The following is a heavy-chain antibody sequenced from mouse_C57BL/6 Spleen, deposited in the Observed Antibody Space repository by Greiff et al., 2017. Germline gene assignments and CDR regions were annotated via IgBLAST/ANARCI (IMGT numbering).Heavy chain of an antibody. CDR2: IHPNSGST. V-gene: IGHV1-64*01. CDR3: ARGNGSSYDYYAMDY. J-gene: IGHJ4*01. D-gene: IGHD1-1*01. CDR1: GYTFTSYW. Sequence: QVQLQQPGAELVKPGASVKLSCKASGYTFTSYWMHWVKQRPGQGLEWIGMIHPNSGSTNYNEKFKSKATLTVDKSSSTAYMQLSSLTSEDSAVYYCARGNGSSYDYYAMDYWGQGTSVTVSS.